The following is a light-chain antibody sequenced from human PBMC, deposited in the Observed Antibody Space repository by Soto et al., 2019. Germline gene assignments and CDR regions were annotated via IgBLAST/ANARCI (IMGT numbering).Light chain of an antibody. V-gene: IGKV3-11*02. CDR2: GAS. CDR1: QSVSIS. Sequence: EIVLTQSPATLSLSPGKRATLSCRASQSVSISLAWYQQKPGQAPRLLIYGASNRATGIPARFSGSGSERDFTLTISSLEPEDFAVYYCQPYNNWPLTFGGGTKVESK. J-gene: IGKJ4*01. CDR3: QPYNNWPLT.